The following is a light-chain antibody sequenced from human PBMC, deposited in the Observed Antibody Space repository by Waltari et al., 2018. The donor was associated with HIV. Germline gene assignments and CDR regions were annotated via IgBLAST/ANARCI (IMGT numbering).Light chain of an antibody. J-gene: IGLJ1*01. CDR1: ALPKKY. CDR2: EDS. CDR3: YSTDSSGNHWV. Sequence: SYELTQPPSVSVSPGQTARNTCSGDALPKKYAYWYQQKSGQAPVLVIYEDSKRPSGIPERFSGSSSGTMATLTISGAQVEDEADYYCYSTDSSGNHWVFGTGTKVTVL. V-gene: IGLV3-10*01.